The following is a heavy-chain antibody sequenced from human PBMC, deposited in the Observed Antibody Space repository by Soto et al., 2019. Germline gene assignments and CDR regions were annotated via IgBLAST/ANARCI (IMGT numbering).Heavy chain of an antibody. Sequence: SETQSLTSNFSGVYIRSSSYYWGWIRKPPGKGLEWIGSIYYSGSTYYNPSLKSRVTISVDTSKNQFSLKLSSVTAADTAVYYCVTWGLGMVRGVIGGDAFDIWGQGTMVTVSS. CDR1: GVYIRSSSYY. V-gene: IGHV4-39*01. D-gene: IGHD3-10*01. CDR2: IYYSGST. CDR3: VTWGLGMVRGVIGGDAFDI. J-gene: IGHJ3*02.